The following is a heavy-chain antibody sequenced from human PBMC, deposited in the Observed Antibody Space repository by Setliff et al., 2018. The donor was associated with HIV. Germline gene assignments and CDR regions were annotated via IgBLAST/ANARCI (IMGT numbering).Heavy chain of an antibody. J-gene: IGHJ4*02. V-gene: IGHV4-4*02. CDR2: VYHTGST. D-gene: IGHD2-15*01. CDR1: GASDISYIW. CDR3: ARRPIKGYGPFDS. Sequence: KTSETLSLTCAVSGASDISYIWWSWVRQPPGKGLEWIGEVYHTGSTNYNPSLKSRVAMSVDTSRNQFSLKLTSVTAADTAVYYCARRPIKGYGPFDSWGPGTLVTVS.